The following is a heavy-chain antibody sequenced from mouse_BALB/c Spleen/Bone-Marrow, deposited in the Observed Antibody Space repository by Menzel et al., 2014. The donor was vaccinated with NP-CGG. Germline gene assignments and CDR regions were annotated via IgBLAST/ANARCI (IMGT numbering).Heavy chain of an antibody. V-gene: IGHV1-87*01. J-gene: IGHJ3*01. CDR3: ARGEITSSPFAY. Sequence: VQLQQSGAELARPGASVKLSCKASGYTFTNYWMHWVKQRPGQGLDWIGTIFPGDGDTRYTQKFKGKATLTADKSSTTAYMQLISEASETYDVYNCARGEITSSPFAYWGQGTLVAVSA. CDR1: GYTFTNYW. CDR2: IFPGDGDT. D-gene: IGHD2-4*01.